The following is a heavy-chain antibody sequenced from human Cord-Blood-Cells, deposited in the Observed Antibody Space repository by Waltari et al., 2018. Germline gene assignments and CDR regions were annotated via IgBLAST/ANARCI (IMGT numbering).Heavy chain of an antibody. CDR2: IKSKNDGWTT. V-gene: IGHV3-15*01. Sequence: EVQMVESGGGLVKSGGYLRLPCAASGLTLSNACMSWVRHAPGKGLEWVGRIKSKNDGWTTDYAVPVKGRFTISSDDSINTLDLQINSLKTVDTAVYYGTTDFKCELLREDYWGQGTLVNVAS. CDR3: TTDFKCELLREDY. D-gene: IGHD1-26*01. J-gene: IGHJ4*02. CDR1: GLTLSNAC.